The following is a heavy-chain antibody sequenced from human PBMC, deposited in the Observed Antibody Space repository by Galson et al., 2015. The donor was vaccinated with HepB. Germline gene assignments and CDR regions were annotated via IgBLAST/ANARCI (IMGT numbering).Heavy chain of an antibody. CDR2: IIPILGIA. D-gene: IGHD6-19*01. Sequence: SVKVSCKASGGTFSSYAISWVRQAPGQGLEWMGRIIPILGIANYAQKFQGRVTITADKSTSTAYMELSSLRSEDTAVYYCAIVQQWLVRRDWYFDLWGRGTLVTVSS. J-gene: IGHJ2*01. CDR1: GGTFSSYA. CDR3: AIVQQWLVRRDWYFDL. V-gene: IGHV1-69*04.